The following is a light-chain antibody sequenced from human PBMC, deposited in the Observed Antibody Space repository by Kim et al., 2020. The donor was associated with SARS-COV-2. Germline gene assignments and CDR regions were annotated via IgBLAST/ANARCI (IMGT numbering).Light chain of an antibody. CDR3: QQYNNWPHT. V-gene: IGKV3-15*01. CDR2: GAS. CDR1: QSVSSN. J-gene: IGKJ2*01. Sequence: EIVMTQSPATLSVSPGERATLSCRASQSVSSNLVWYQQKLGQAPRLLIYGASTRTTGIPARFSGSGSGTEFTLTISSLQSEDFAVYYCQQYNNWPHTFGQGTKLEI.